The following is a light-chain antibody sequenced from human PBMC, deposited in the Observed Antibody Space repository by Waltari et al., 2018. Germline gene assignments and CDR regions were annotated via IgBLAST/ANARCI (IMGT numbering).Light chain of an antibody. Sequence: EIVFTQSPGTLSLSPGEGATLSCRASQSVSSSYLGWYQQKPGQAPRPLISATSSRATGIPDRFIGSGSGTDFTLTITRLEPEDFAVYYCQQYGTSPPTFGQGTKVEIE. CDR3: QQYGTSPPT. J-gene: IGKJ1*01. CDR2: ATS. CDR1: QSVSSSY. V-gene: IGKV3-20*01.